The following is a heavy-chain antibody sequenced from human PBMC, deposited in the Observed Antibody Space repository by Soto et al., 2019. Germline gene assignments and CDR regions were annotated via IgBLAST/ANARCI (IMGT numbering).Heavy chain of an antibody. CDR3: VYGYYFDY. Sequence: GGSLSLSCVASGSTFSSYSMNWVRQAPGKGLEWVSYISSSSNTLYYGDSVKGRFTISRDNAKNSLYLQVNSLRDEDTAVYYCVYGYYFDYWGQGTLVTVSS. CDR2: ISSSSNTL. J-gene: IGHJ4*02. V-gene: IGHV3-48*02. D-gene: IGHD3-10*01. CDR1: GSTFSSYS.